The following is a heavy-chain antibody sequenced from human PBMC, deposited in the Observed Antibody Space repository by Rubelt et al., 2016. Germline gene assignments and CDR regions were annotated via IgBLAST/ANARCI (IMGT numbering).Heavy chain of an antibody. CDR1: GGSISSSSYY. J-gene: IGHJ2*01. CDR2: IYYSGST. Sequence: QLQLQESGPGLVKPAETLSLTCTVSGGSISSSSYYWGWLRQPPGKGLEWIGSIYYSGSTYYNPSLKSRVTISVDTSKNQFSLKLSAVTAEDSAVHYCARLLRSHWYFDRWGRGTLVTVSS. CDR3: ARLLRSHWYFDR. V-gene: IGHV4-39*01.